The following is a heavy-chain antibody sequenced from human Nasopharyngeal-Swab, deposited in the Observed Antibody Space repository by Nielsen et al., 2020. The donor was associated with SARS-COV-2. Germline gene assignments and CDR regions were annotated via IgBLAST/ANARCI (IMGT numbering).Heavy chain of an antibody. J-gene: IGHJ5*02. V-gene: IGHV3-30*18. D-gene: IGHD3-9*01. CDR3: AKDLLRYFVSWQFDP. CDR2: ISYDGSNK. CDR1: GFTVSSYG. Sequence: GGSLRLSCAASGFTVSSYGMHWVRQAPGKGLEWVAVISYDGSNKYYADSVKGRFTISRDNFKNTLYLQMNSLRAEDTAVYYCAKDLLRYFVSWQFDPWGQGTLVTVSS.